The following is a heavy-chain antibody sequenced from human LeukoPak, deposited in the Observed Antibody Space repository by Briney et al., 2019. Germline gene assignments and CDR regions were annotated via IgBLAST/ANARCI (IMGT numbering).Heavy chain of an antibody. J-gene: IGHJ1*01. D-gene: IGHD3-22*01. CDR3: AKDRGITMIPSSEYFQH. CDR1: GFTFSSYG. Sequence: GGSLGLSCAASGFTFSSYGMHWVRQAPGKGLEWVAFIRYDGSNKYYAGSVKGRFTISRDNSKNTLYLQMNSLRAEDTAVYYCAKDRGITMIPSSEYFQHWGQGTLVTVSS. V-gene: IGHV3-30*02. CDR2: IRYDGSNK.